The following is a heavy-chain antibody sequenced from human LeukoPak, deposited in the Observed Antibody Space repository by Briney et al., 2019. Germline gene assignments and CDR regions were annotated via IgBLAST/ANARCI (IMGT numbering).Heavy chain of an antibody. CDR2: IGTAGDT. CDR3: ARESYDYVWGSYRSNGMDV. D-gene: IGHD3-16*02. J-gene: IGHJ6*02. V-gene: IGHV3-13*01. CDR1: GFTFGSYD. Sequence: QPGGSLRLSCAASGFTFGSYDMHWVRQATGKGLEWVSAIGTAGDTYYPGSVKGRFTISRENAKNSLYLQMNSLRAGDTAVYYCARESYDYVWGSYRSNGMDVWGQGTTVTVSS.